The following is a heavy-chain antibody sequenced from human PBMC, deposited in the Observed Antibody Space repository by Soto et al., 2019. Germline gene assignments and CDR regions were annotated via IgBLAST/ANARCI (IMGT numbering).Heavy chain of an antibody. D-gene: IGHD1-1*01. CDR3: ARSWTTGATFDY. V-gene: IGHV3-20*04. CDR1: RFTFDDYG. Sequence: GGSLRLSCAASRFTFDDYGMSWVRQAPGKGLEWVSGINWNGGSTGYADSVKGRFTISRDNAKNSLYLQMNSLRAEDTAVYYCARSWTTGATFDYWGQGTLVTVSS. CDR2: INWNGGST. J-gene: IGHJ4*02.